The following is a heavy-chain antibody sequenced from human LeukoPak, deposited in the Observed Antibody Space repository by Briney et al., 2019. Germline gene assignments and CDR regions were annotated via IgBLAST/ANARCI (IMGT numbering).Heavy chain of an antibody. V-gene: IGHV4-39*07. CDR2: IYYSGST. CDR1: GGSISSSSYY. CDR3: ATRRFGELVSY. D-gene: IGHD3-10*01. J-gene: IGHJ4*02. Sequence: SETLSLTCTVSGGSISSSSYYWGWIRQPPGKGVEWIGSIYYSGSTYYNPSLKSRVTISVDTSKNQFSLKLSSVTAADTAVYYCATRRFGELVSYWGQGTLVTVSS.